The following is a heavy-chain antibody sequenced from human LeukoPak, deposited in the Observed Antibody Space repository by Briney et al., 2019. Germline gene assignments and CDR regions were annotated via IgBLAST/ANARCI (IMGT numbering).Heavy chain of an antibody. V-gene: IGHV4-59*01. CDR2: IYYSGST. J-gene: IGHJ4*02. D-gene: IGHD3-3*01. CDR3: TREGAIS. CDR1: GGSISDYY. Sequence: SETLSLTCTVSGGSISDYYWSWIRQPPGKGLEWIGYIYYSGSTNYNPSLKSRVTISVDTSKNQFSLKLSSVTAADTAVYYCTREGAISWGQGTLVTVSS.